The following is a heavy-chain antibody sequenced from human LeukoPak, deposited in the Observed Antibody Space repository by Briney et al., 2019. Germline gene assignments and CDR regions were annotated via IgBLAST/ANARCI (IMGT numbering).Heavy chain of an antibody. D-gene: IGHD3-10*01. Sequence: GGSLRLSCAASGFTFDDYAMHWVRQAPGKGLEWVSGISWNSGSIGYADSVKGRFTISRDNAKNSLYLQMNSLRAEDTALYYCAKDSIRGSLNYYYYYGMDVWGQGTTVTVSS. CDR2: ISWNSGSI. CDR3: AKDSIRGSLNYYYYYGMDV. J-gene: IGHJ6*02. V-gene: IGHV3-9*01. CDR1: GFTFDDYA.